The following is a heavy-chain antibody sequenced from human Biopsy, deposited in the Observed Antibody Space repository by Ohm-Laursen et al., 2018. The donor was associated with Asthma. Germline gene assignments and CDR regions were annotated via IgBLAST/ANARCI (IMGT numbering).Heavy chain of an antibody. J-gene: IGHJ5*02. CDR2: IFLNDEK. D-gene: IGHD3-3*01. CDR3: ARVVNYDFRSGYWFDP. V-gene: IGHV2-26*01. CDR1: GFSLRNARMG. Sequence: TQALTLTCTVSGFSLRNARMGVTWIRQPPGKALEWLAHIFLNDEKSYSTSMKSRITIPKDTAKSQVVLTMSNMDPVDTATYYCARVVNYDFRSGYWFDPWGQGTLVTVSS.